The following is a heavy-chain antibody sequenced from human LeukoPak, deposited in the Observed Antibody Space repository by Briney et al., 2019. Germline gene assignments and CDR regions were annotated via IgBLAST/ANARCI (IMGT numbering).Heavy chain of an antibody. Sequence: SETLSLTCAVYGGTFSGYYWSWIRQPPGKRLEWVGESNDSGGTNYNPSLKSRVTISADKSKNQVSLKLTSVTAADTAMYYCAREGVGQWLPYWGQGILVTVSS. V-gene: IGHV4-34*01. CDR3: AREGVGQWLPY. D-gene: IGHD6-19*01. CDR2: SNDSGGT. CDR1: GGTFSGYY. J-gene: IGHJ4*02.